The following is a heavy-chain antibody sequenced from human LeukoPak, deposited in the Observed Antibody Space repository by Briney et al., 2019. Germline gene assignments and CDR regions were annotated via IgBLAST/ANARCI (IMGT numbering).Heavy chain of an antibody. CDR1: GYTFTSYG. D-gene: IGHD3-3*01. CDR2: ISAYNGNT. V-gene: IGHV1-18*01. J-gene: IGHJ6*03. CDR3: ARATKSRHITIFGVVICYYYYMDV. Sequence: ASVKVSCKASGYTFTSYGISWVRQAPGQGLEWMGWISAYNGNTNYAQKLQGRVTMTADTSTSTAYMELRSLRSDDTAVYYCARATKSRHITIFGVVICYYYYMDVWGKGTTVTVSS.